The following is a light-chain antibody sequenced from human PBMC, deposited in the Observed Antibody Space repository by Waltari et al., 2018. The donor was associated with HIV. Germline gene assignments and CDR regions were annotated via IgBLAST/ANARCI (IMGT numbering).Light chain of an antibody. CDR1: SSNIGAGYD. CDR2: AKI. Sequence: QSVLTQPPSVSGAPGQRVTISCTGSSSNIGAGYDVHWYQQLPGTAPKLLIYAKINRPSGVPYRFSGSNSGSSASLAITGLQAEDEAHYYCQSFDSSLTTSGVIFGGGTKLTVL. CDR3: QSFDSSLTTSGVI. J-gene: IGLJ2*01. V-gene: IGLV1-40*01.